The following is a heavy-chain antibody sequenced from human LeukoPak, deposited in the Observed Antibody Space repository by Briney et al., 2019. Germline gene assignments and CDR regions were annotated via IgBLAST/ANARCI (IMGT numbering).Heavy chain of an antibody. J-gene: IGHJ4*02. D-gene: IGHD1-26*01. V-gene: IGHV3-23*01. CDR1: GFTFSSYA. Sequence: GSLRLSCAASGFTFSSYAMSWVRQAPGKGLEWVSVISASGGNTYYADSVKGRFTISRDNSKNTLYLQVNSLRAEDTAVYYCAKGGKWDVTPFDYWGQGTLVTVSS. CDR3: AKGGKWDVTPFDY. CDR2: ISASGGNT.